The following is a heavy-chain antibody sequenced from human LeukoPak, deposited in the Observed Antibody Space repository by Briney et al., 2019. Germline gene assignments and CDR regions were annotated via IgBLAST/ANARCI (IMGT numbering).Heavy chain of an antibody. V-gene: IGHV1-2*02. D-gene: IGHD3-9*01. J-gene: IGHJ3*02. CDR1: GYTFTGYY. CDR2: INPNSGGT. Sequence: RASVKVSCKASGYTFTGYYIHWVRQAPGQGLEWMGWINPNSGGTNYAQKFQGRVTMTRDTSISTAYMELSRLRSDDTAVYSCARAEHRSRELRYFDWFDRDAFDIWGQGTMVTVSS. CDR3: ARAEHRSRELRYFDWFDRDAFDI.